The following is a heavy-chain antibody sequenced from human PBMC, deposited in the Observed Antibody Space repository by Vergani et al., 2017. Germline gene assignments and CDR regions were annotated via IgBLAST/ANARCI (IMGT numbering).Heavy chain of an antibody. J-gene: IGHJ6*03. D-gene: IGHD5-24*01. CDR1: GFTFSSYG. CDR2: IGHDGNNK. Sequence: QEQLVESGGGVVQPGRSLRLSCVTFGFTFSSYGMHWVRQAPGKGLEWVAGIGHDGNNKHYADSVKGRFTISRDNSKSTLYLQMNSLRAEDTAVYYCARDRRRSNMDVWGKGTTVTVSS. CDR3: ARDRRRSNMDV. V-gene: IGHV3-33*01.